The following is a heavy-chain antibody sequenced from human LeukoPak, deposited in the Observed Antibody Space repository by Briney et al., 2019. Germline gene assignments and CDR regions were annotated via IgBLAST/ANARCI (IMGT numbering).Heavy chain of an antibody. Sequence: SVKVSCKASGGTFSSYAISWVRQAPGQGLEWMGGIIPIFGTANYAQKFQGRVTITADKSTSTAYMELSSLRSEDTAVYYCASPNRPYSSSSVDYWGQGTLVTVSS. CDR3: ASPNRPYSSSSVDY. D-gene: IGHD6-6*01. V-gene: IGHV1-69*06. J-gene: IGHJ4*02. CDR2: IIPIFGTA. CDR1: GGTFSSYA.